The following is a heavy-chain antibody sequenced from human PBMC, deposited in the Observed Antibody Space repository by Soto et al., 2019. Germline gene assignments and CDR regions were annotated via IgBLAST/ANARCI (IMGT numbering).Heavy chain of an antibody. CDR1: GFTFSSYS. V-gene: IGHV3-21*01. CDR2: ISSSSSYI. D-gene: IGHD6-13*01. J-gene: IGHJ6*02. CDR3: AAIAAKKYYYYYGMDV. Sequence: PGGSLRLSCAASGFTFSSYSMNWVRQAPGKGLEWVSSISSSSSYIYYADSVKGRFTISRDNAKNSLYLQMNSLRAEDTAVYYCAAIAAKKYYYYYGMDVWGQGTTVTVSS.